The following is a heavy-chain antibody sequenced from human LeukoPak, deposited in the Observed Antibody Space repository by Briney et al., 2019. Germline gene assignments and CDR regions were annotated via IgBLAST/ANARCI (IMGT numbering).Heavy chain of an antibody. D-gene: IGHD5-24*01. CDR2: IIPIFGTA. CDR1: GGTFSSYA. Sequence: SVKVSCRASGGTFSSYAISWVRQAPGQGLEWMGGIIPIFGTANYAQKFQGRVTITTDESTSTAYMELSSLRSEDTAVYYCARGPVGRWLQSGASRGWFDPWGQGTLVTVSS. J-gene: IGHJ5*02. CDR3: ARGPVGRWLQSGASRGWFDP. V-gene: IGHV1-69*05.